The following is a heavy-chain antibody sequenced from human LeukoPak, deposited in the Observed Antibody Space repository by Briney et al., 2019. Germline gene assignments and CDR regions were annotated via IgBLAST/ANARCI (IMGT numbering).Heavy chain of an antibody. CDR2: VKPDGSEK. CDR1: GFTFSRYS. Sequence: GGSLRLSCAASGFTFSRYSMHWVRQAPGKGLEWVAHVKPDGSEKSYVDSVKGRFTISRDNAQNSLYLQMNSLRAEDTAVYYCARDRGYYVFDYWGQGTLVTVSS. CDR3: ARDRGYYVFDY. J-gene: IGHJ4*02. D-gene: IGHD3-22*01. V-gene: IGHV3-7*01.